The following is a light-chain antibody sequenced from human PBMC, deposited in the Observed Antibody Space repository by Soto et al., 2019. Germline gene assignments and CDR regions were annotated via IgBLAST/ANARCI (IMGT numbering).Light chain of an antibody. CDR2: EVN. Sequence: QSVLTQPPSASGSPGQSVTISCTGTSSDVGYYNYVSWYQQHPGKAPKLIIYEVNKRPSGVPDRFSGSKSGNTASLTVSGLQAEDEAEYYCTSYAEGINVVFGGGTKLTVL. CDR3: TSYAEGINVV. CDR1: SSDVGYYNY. V-gene: IGLV2-8*01. J-gene: IGLJ2*01.